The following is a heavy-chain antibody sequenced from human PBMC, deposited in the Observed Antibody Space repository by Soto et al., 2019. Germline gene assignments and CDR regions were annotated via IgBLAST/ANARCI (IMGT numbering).Heavy chain of an antibody. CDR1: GGSFSGYY. J-gene: IGHJ4*02. Sequence: SETLSLTCAVYGGSFSGYYWSWIRQPPGKGLEWIGEINHSGSTNYNPSLKSRVTISVDTSKNQFSLKLSSVTAADTAVYYCARQTLRWLSRYFDYWGQGTLVTVSS. V-gene: IGHV4-34*01. D-gene: IGHD3-22*01. CDR2: INHSGST. CDR3: ARQTLRWLSRYFDY.